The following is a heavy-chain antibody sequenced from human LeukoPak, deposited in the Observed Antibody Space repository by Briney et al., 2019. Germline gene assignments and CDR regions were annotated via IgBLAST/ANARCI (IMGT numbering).Heavy chain of an antibody. CDR3: AKDRQRTLLWLPQKGYYFDY. CDR2: IRYDGSNK. V-gene: IGHV3-30*02. J-gene: IGHJ4*02. Sequence: GRSLRLSCAASGFTFSSYGMHWVRQAPGKGLEWVAFIRYDGSNKYYADSVKGRFTISRDNSKNTLYLQMNSLRAEDTAVYYCAKDRQRTLLWLPQKGYYFDYWGQGTLVTVSS. D-gene: IGHD3-10*01. CDR1: GFTFSSYG.